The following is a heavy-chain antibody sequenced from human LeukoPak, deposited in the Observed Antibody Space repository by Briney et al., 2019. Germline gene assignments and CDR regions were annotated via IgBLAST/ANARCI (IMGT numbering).Heavy chain of an antibody. CDR2: ISGSGGST. Sequence: GGSLRLSCAAPGFTFSSYAMSWVRQAQGKGLEWVSAISGSGGSTYYADSVKGRFTISRDNSKNKLYLQMNSLRAEDTAVYYCANRVVVPAAIDYWGQGTLVTVSS. D-gene: IGHD2-2*01. CDR1: GFTFSSYA. J-gene: IGHJ4*02. V-gene: IGHV3-23*01. CDR3: ANRVVVPAAIDY.